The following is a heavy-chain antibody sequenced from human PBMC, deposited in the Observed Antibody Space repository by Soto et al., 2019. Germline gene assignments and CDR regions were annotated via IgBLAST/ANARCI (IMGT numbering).Heavy chain of an antibody. CDR1: GGSISYYY. CDR3: ARVSNEYSGNGAFDY. J-gene: IGHJ4*02. D-gene: IGHD4-4*01. CDR2: IYYTGGT. V-gene: IGHV4-59*01. Sequence: QVQLQESGPGLVEPSETLSLTCTVSGGSISYYYWIWIRQPPGKGLEWIGYIYYTGGTYYNPSLKSQVTISVDTSRNQLSLRLDSVTAADTAVYYCARVSNEYSGNGAFDYWGQGTLVTVSS.